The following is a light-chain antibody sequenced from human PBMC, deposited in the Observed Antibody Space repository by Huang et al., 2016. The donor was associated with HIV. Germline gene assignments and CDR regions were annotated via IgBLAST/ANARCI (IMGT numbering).Light chain of an antibody. Sequence: DIQMTQSPSSLSASVGDRVIMTCRASQTITTYLNWYQQRPGKAPKLLIYAASSLQSGVPPRFSGSGSGTDFTLTISSLQPEDFATYYCQQSYSSLLSFGGGTKVAIK. V-gene: IGKV1-39*01. CDR3: QQSYSSLLS. J-gene: IGKJ4*01. CDR2: AAS. CDR1: QTITTY.